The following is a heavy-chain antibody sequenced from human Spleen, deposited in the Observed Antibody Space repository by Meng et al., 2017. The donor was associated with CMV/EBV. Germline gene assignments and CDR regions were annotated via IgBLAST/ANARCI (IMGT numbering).Heavy chain of an antibody. CDR2: IYNSGST. Sequence: VQLQESGPGLVKPSQTLSLTCTVSGGSNSSSNYYWSWIRQPPGKGLEWSGHIYNSGSTYYNPSLKSRITISVDTSKNQFSLKLSSVTAADTAVYYCARGQKGYFDLWGRGTLVTVSS. CDR1: GGSNSSSNYY. CDR3: ARGQKGYFDL. J-gene: IGHJ2*01. V-gene: IGHV4-30-4*01.